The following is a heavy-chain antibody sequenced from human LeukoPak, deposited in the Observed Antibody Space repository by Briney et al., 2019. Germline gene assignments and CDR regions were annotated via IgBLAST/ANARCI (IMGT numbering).Heavy chain of an antibody. Sequence: GGSLRLSCAASGFTFSTYGMTWVRQAPGRGPVWVSRINHDGSDTIYADSVRGRFTISRDDAKNTLYLQMNNLRAEDTAVYYCVRGGPSTWSWGQGTLVTVSS. CDR2: INHDGSDT. CDR1: GFTFSTYG. V-gene: IGHV3-74*01. D-gene: IGHD2-15*01. CDR3: VRGGPSTWS. J-gene: IGHJ5*02.